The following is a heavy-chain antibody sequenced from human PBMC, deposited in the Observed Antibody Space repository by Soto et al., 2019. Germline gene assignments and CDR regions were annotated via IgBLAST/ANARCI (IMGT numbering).Heavy chain of an antibody. CDR3: ARDITMISGGGMDV. CDR1: GGSISSYY. V-gene: IGHV4-59*01. CDR2: IYYRVSN. D-gene: IGHD3-22*01. Sequence: QVQLQQSGSGLVKPSEPLSLTCTVSGGSISSYYWRWIRQPPGKGLEWIGYIYYRVSNNYNPSLKSRVTISVDTSKNQFSLKLSSVTAADTAVYYCARDITMISGGGMDVWGQGTTVTVSS. J-gene: IGHJ6*02.